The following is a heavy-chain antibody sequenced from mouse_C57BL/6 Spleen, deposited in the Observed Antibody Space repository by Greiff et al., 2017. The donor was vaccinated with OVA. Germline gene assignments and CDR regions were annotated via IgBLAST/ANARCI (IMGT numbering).Heavy chain of an antibody. CDR2: ILPGSGST. Sequence: QVQLKESGAELMKPGASVKLSCKATGYTFTGYWIEWVKQRPGHGLEWIGEILPGSGSTNYNEKFKGKATFTADKSSNTAYMQLSSLTTEDSAIYYSEELSWFAYWGQGTLVTVSA. CDR3: EELSWFAY. J-gene: IGHJ3*01. CDR1: GYTFTGYW. V-gene: IGHV1-9*01.